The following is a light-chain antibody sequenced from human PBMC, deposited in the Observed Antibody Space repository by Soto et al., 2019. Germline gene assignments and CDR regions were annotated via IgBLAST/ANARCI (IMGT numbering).Light chain of an antibody. CDR3: QQYDSLPFT. CDR2: DAS. V-gene: IGKV1-33*01. Sequence: DIQMTQSPSSLSASVGDRVAITCRASQDISNLLNWYQQTPGKAPKLLTYDASDLETGVPSRFSGSGSGTDFTFTISNLQPEDIATYYCQQYDSLPFTIGPWTKVEIK. J-gene: IGKJ3*01. CDR1: QDISNL.